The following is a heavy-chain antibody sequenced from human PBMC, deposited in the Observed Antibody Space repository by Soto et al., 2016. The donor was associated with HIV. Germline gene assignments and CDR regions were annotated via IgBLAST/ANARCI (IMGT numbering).Heavy chain of an antibody. CDR2: MNPKSGNK. Sequence: QVQLVQSGAEVKKPGASVKVSCKTSGYTFIDHDINWVRQTPGHGLDWMGWMNPKSGNKGYSQIFQGRVTLLSDNSVSTAYMEVNSLTSEDTAVYYCARGRHQFDTGGSWRNYYFDNWGQGTLVTVLS. J-gene: IGHJ4*02. D-gene: IGHD2-8*02. CDR3: ARGRHQFDTGGSWRNYYFDN. CDR1: GYTFIDHD. V-gene: IGHV1-8*02.